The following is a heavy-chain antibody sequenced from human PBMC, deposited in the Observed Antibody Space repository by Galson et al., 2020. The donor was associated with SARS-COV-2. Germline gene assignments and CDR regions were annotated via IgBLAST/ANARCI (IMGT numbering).Heavy chain of an antibody. CDR2: ISSSSSYI. CDR3: ASLFGATHGLAHYYYGMDV. J-gene: IGHJ6*02. CDR1: GFTFSSYS. Sequence: TLSLTCAASGFTFSSYSMNWVRQAPGKGLEWVSSISSSSSYIYYADSVKGRFTISRDNAKNSLYLQMNSLRAEDTAVYYCASLFGATHGLAHYYYGMDVWGQGTTVTVSS. D-gene: IGHD1-26*01. V-gene: IGHV3-21*01.